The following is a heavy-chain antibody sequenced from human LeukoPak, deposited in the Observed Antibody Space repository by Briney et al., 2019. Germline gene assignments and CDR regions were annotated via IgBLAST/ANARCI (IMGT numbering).Heavy chain of an antibody. D-gene: IGHD3-22*01. CDR1: GGSISRSSYY. J-gene: IGHJ4*02. CDR2: IYYSGST. V-gene: IGHV4-39*01. CDR3: ASIPYYDSSGYVDY. Sequence: SETLSLTCTVSGGSISRSSYYWGWIRQPPGKGLEWIGSIYYSGSTYYNPSLKSRVTISVDTSKNQFSLKLSSVTAADTAVYYCASIPYYDSSGYVDYWGQGTLVTVSS.